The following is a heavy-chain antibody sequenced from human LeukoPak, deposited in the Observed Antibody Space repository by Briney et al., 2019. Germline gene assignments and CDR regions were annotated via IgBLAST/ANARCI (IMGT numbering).Heavy chain of an antibody. V-gene: IGHV3-23*01. J-gene: IGHJ4*01. CDR2: ISGSGGST. CDR1: GFTFSSYA. D-gene: IGHD6-6*01. CDR3: QARHGY. Sequence: GGSLRLSCAASGFTFSSYAMIWVRQAPGKGLEWVSAISGSGGSTYYADSVKGRFTVSRDNSKNTLYLQMEGLRVEDTAVYYCQARHGYWGHGTLVTVSS.